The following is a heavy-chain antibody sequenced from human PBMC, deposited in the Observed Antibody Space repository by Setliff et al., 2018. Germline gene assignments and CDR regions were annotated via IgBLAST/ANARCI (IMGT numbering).Heavy chain of an antibody. CDR2: VYNSGT. J-gene: IGHJ5*02. D-gene: IGHD3-3*02. V-gene: IGHV4-4*07. Sequence: PSETLSLTCAVYGGSFSDSYWSWIRQPAGKRLAWIGRVYNSGTTYNAFFASRVTMSIDTSKNQFSLNLNSVTAADTALYYCAKESLAINTRWFDPWGQGILVTVSS. CDR3: AKESLAINTRWFDP. CDR1: GGSFSDSY.